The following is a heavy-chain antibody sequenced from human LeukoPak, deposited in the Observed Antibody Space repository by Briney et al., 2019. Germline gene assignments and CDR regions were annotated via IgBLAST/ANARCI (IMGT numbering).Heavy chain of an antibody. J-gene: IGHJ4*02. D-gene: IGHD3-3*01. Sequence: ASVTVSCKASGYTFTGYYMHWVRQAPGQGLEWMGWINPNSGGTNYAQKFQGRVTMTRDTSISTAYMELSRLRSDDTAVYYCARVLLRSGSCIGYWGQGTLVTVSS. V-gene: IGHV1-2*02. CDR1: GYTFTGYY. CDR3: ARVLLRSGSCIGY. CDR2: INPNSGGT.